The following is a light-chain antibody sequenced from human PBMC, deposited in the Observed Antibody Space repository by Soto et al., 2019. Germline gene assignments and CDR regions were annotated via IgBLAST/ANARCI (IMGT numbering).Light chain of an antibody. V-gene: IGKV1-39*01. CDR3: QQSYTTPFT. J-gene: IGKJ3*01. CDR2: AAS. Sequence: DIQMTQSPSSLSASVGDRVIISCRASQSITSYLNWYQQKEGKAPDLLIYAASNLQSGVPSRFSGSGSATDFTLTISSLQPEDFATYFCQQSYTTPFTFGPGTRVDIK. CDR1: QSITSY.